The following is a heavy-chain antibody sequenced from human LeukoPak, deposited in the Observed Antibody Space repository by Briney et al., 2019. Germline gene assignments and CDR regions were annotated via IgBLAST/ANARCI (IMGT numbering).Heavy chain of an antibody. CDR1: GGSISSGSYY. V-gene: IGHV4-61*10. D-gene: IGHD4-17*01. CDR2: IYYSGST. J-gene: IGHJ4*02. CDR3: ARDNGDGYFDY. Sequence: SQTLSLTCTVSGGSISSGSYYWSWIRQPAGKGLEWIGYIYYSGSTNYNPSLKSRVTISVDTSKNQFSLKLSSVTAADTAVYYCARDNGDGYFDYWGQGTLVTVSS.